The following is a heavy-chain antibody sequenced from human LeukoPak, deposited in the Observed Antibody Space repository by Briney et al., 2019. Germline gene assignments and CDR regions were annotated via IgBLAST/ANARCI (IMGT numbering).Heavy chain of an antibody. CDR3: AKGGAYQDLDY. CDR2: IRYDGSEK. J-gene: IGHJ4*02. Sequence: GGSLRLSCAASGFTFSNYAMNWVRRAPGKGLEWVAFIRYDGSEKNYADSVRGRFIVSRDNSKNTLYLQMNRLTTEDTARYYCAKGGAYQDLDYWGQGTLVTVSS. V-gene: IGHV3-30*02. D-gene: IGHD3-3*01. CDR1: GFTFSNYA.